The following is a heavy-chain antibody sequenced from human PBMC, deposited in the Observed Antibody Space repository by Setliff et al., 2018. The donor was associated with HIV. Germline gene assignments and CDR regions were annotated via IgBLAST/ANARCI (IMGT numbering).Heavy chain of an antibody. CDR1: GYPFNNSG. J-gene: IGHJ4*02. Sequence: ASVKVSCKASGYPFNNSGISWVRQAPGQGLEWMAWINVYSGDTNFAQRFQGRVTITRDASTGTAYMELRNLRSDDTAVYYCATDRTQTGISMVRGRLTDPARYPLDYWGPGTLVTVSS. V-gene: IGHV1-18*01. D-gene: IGHD3-10*01. CDR2: INVYSGDT. CDR3: ATDRTQTGISMVRGRLTDPARYPLDY.